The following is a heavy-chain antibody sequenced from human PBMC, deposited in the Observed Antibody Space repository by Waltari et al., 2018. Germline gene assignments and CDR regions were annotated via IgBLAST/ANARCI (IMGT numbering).Heavy chain of an antibody. CDR2: IYSGGSST. CDR3: AKTGSGSPYYYYMDV. V-gene: IGHV3-23*03. CDR1: GFTFSSYA. Sequence: EVPLLASGGGLVQPGGSLRLSCAASGFTFSSYAMSWVRQAPGKGLEWVSVIYSGGSSTYYADSVKGRFTISRDNSKNTLYLQMNSLRAEDTAVYYCAKTGSGSPYYYYMDVWGKGTTVTVSS. J-gene: IGHJ6*03. D-gene: IGHD3-10*01.